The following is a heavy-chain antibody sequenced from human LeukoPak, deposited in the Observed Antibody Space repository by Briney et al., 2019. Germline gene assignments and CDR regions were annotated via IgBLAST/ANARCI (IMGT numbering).Heavy chain of an antibody. CDR1: GGSISSSTYY. CDR3: ARVGRGYCSSTSCYHYYYYYYMDV. CDR2: IYYSGST. J-gene: IGHJ6*03. Sequence: SETLSLTCTVSGGSISSSTYYWGWIRQPPGKGLEWIGSIYYSGSTYYNPSLKSRVTISVDTSKNQFSLKLSSVTAADTAVYYCARVGRGYCSSTSCYHYYYYYYMDVWGKGTTVTVSS. V-gene: IGHV4-39*07. D-gene: IGHD2-2*03.